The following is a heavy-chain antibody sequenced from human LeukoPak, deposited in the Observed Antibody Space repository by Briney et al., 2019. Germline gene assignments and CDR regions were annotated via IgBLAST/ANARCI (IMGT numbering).Heavy chain of an antibody. D-gene: IGHD3-9*01. CDR3: AKGRYFDWFGDYFDY. V-gene: IGHV3-21*04. J-gene: IGHJ4*02. CDR1: GFTFSSYS. Sequence: GGSLRLSCAASGFTFSSYSMNWVRQAPGKGLEWVSSISSSSSYIYYADSVKGRFTISRDNAKNSLYLQMNSLRAEDTALYYCAKGRYFDWFGDYFDYWGQGTLVTVSS. CDR2: ISSSSSYI.